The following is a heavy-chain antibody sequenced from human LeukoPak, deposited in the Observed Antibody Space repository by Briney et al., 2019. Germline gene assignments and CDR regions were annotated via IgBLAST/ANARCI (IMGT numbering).Heavy chain of an antibody. J-gene: IGHJ6*03. D-gene: IGHD4-11*01. V-gene: IGHV3-73*01. CDR1: GFTFSGSA. CDR2: IRSKANSYAT. CDR3: LATVSPYYYYYYMDV. Sequence: PGGSLRLSCAASGFTFSGSAMHWVRQASGKGLEWVGRIRSKANSYATAYAASVKGRFTISRDDSKNTAYLQMNSLKTEDTAVYYCLATVSPYYYYYYMDVWGKGTTVTVSS.